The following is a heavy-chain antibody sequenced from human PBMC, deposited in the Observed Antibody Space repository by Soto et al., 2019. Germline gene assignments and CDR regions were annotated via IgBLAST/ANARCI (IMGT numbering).Heavy chain of an antibody. J-gene: IGHJ5*02. CDR3: ARTAGVIENKENWFDP. D-gene: IGHD3-10*01. V-gene: IGHV4-39*01. CDR1: GGSISSSSYY. Sequence: LSLTCTFSGGSISSSSYYWGWIRQPPGKGLEWIGSIYYSGSTYYNPSLKSRVTISVDTSKNQFSLKLSSVTAADTAVYYCARTAGVIENKENWFDPWGQGTLVTVSS. CDR2: IYYSGST.